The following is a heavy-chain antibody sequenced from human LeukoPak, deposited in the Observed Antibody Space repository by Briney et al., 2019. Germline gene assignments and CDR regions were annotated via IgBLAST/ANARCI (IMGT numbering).Heavy chain of an antibody. CDR1: GFTFSKNW. J-gene: IGHJ4*02. D-gene: IGHD6-6*01. Sequence: GGSLRLSCVASGFTFSKNWMHWVRQAPGKGLVWVSRISENRYTTNYADSVKGRFTISRDNAKNTVYLQMNSLRVEDTAVYYCARGPNSNWSGLDFWGQGTLLTVSS. CDR2: ISENRYTT. V-gene: IGHV3-74*01. CDR3: ARGPNSNWSGLDF.